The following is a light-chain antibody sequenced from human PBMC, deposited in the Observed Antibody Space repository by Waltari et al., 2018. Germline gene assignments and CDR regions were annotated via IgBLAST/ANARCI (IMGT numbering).Light chain of an antibody. Sequence: QSALTQPASVAGSPGQSITISCTGTSSDVGGYNYVSWYQQFPGKAPKLLIYEVINRRSGVSNRFSGSKSGNTASLAISGLQAEDEADYYCSSYTSSSTLVFGGGTKLTVL. V-gene: IGLV2-14*01. CDR3: SSYTSSSTLV. J-gene: IGLJ2*01. CDR2: EVI. CDR1: SSDVGGYNY.